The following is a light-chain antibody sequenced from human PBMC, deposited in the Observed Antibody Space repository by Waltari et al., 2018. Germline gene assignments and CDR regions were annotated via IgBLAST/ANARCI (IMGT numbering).Light chain of an antibody. CDR3: QQYDSWLLYT. CDR2: AAS. CDR1: QDISSY. J-gene: IGKJ2*01. V-gene: IGKV1-9*01. Sequence: DIQLTQSPSFLPASVGDSVSRSCRASQDISSYLAWYQQKPGEAPKLLIYAASTLQSGVPSRFSGSGSGTEFTLTISSLQPEDFAAYYCQQYDSWLLYTFGQGTNLEIK.